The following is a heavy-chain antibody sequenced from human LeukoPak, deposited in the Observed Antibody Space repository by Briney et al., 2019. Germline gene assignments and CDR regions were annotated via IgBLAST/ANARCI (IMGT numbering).Heavy chain of an antibody. V-gene: IGHV3-30*18. D-gene: IGHD2-2*01. Sequence: GRSLRLSCAASGFTFSSYGMHWVRQAPGKGLEWVAVISYDGSNKYYADSVKGRFTISRDNSKNTLYLQMNSLRAEDTAVYYCAKEYQPLLHFDYWGQGTLVTVSS. CDR1: GFTFSSYG. CDR2: ISYDGSNK. CDR3: AKEYQPLLHFDY. J-gene: IGHJ4*02.